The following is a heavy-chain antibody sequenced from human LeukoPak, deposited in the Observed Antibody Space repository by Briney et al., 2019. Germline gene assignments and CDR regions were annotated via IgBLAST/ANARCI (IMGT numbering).Heavy chain of an antibody. J-gene: IGHJ4*02. Sequence: SETLSLTCAVYGGSFSAYYWSWIRQPPGKGLEWIGEINHSGSTNYNPSLKSRVTISVDTSKNQVSLKLSSVTVANTAVDDCARATNDCSSTSCSLYYFDYWGQGTLVTVSS. V-gene: IGHV4-34*01. CDR3: ARATNDCSSTSCSLYYFDY. CDR1: GGSFSAYY. D-gene: IGHD2-2*01. CDR2: INHSGST.